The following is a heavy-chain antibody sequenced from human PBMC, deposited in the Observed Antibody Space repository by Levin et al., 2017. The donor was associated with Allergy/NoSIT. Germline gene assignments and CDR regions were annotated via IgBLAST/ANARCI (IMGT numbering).Heavy chain of an antibody. J-gene: IGHJ4*02. V-gene: IGHV3-9*01. CDR3: AKGLQLRR. CDR1: GFTFDDYA. CDR2: ISWNSGSI. Sequence: SLKISCAASGFTFDDYAMHWVRQAPGKGLEWVSGISWNSGSIGYADSVKGRFTISRDNAKNSLDLQMNSLRAEDTAFYYCAKGLQLRRWGQGTLVTVSS. D-gene: IGHD5-18*01.